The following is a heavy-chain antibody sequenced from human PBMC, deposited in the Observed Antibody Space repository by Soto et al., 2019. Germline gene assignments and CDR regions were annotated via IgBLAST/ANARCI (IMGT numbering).Heavy chain of an antibody. Sequence: ASVKVSCKASGYTFTSYYMHWVRQAPGQGLEWMGIINPSGGSTSYAQKFQGRVTMTRDTSTSTVYMELSSLRSEDMAVYYCARVSEFQAFDIWGQGTMVTVSS. D-gene: IGHD3-3*01. J-gene: IGHJ3*02. CDR1: GYTFTSYY. CDR2: INPSGGST. V-gene: IGHV1-46*03. CDR3: ARVSEFQAFDI.